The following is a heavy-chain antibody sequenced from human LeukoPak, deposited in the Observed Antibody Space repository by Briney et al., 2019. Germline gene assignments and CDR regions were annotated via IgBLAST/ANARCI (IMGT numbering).Heavy chain of an antibody. J-gene: IGHJ4*02. D-gene: IGHD6-19*01. CDR1: GFTFSSYT. V-gene: IGHV3-64*01. CDR2: LSSNGGST. CDR3: VKDSKSSGWYVPPNFDY. Sequence: PGGSLRLSCAAFGFTFSSYTMHWVRQAPGKGLEYVSALSSNGGSTYYANSVKGRFTISRDNSKNTLYLQMSSLRTEDTAVYYCVKDSKSSGWYVPPNFDYWGQGTLVTVSS.